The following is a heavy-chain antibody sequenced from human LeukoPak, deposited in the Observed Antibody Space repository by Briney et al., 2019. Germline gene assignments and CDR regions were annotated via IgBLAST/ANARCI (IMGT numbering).Heavy chain of an antibody. V-gene: IGHV1-18*01. CDR1: GYTFISYG. CDR3: ASPIEDYYGAGSYYSFGY. Sequence: ASVKVSCKASGYTFISYGITWVRQAPGQGLEWMGWICPYTTKTNYAQSLQDGLTITTDTSTSTAYMELRSLRSDGTAVYYCASPIEDYYGAGSYYSFGYWGQGTLVTVSS. D-gene: IGHD3-10*01. J-gene: IGHJ4*02. CDR2: ICPYTTKT.